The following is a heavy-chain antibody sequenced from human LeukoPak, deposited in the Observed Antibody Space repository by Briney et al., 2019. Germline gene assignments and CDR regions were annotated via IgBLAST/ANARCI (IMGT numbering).Heavy chain of an antibody. CDR2: IYPGDSDT. J-gene: IGHJ4*02. Sequence: GESLKISCKGSGYSFTSYWIGWVRQMPGKGLEWMGIIYPGDSDTRYSPSFQGRVTISADKSISTAYLQWSSLKASDTAMYYCAIYDFWSGYYTGSSSDYWGQGTLVTVSS. CDR1: GYSFTSYW. CDR3: AIYDFWSGYYTGSSSDY. D-gene: IGHD3-3*01. V-gene: IGHV5-51*01.